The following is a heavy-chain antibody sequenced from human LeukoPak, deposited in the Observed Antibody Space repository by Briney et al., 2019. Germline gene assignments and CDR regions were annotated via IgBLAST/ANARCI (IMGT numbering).Heavy chain of an antibody. CDR2: TYSSGTT. CDR3: ARGYDYGDY. D-gene: IGHD3-16*01. Sequence: PGGSLRLSCAASGFTVSSNYMSWVRQAPGKGLEYISVTYSSGTTYYADSVRDRFTISRDNSRNTLYLQMNSLRPEDTAVYYCARGYDYGDYWGQGTLVTVSS. J-gene: IGHJ4*02. V-gene: IGHV3-53*01. CDR1: GFTVSSNY.